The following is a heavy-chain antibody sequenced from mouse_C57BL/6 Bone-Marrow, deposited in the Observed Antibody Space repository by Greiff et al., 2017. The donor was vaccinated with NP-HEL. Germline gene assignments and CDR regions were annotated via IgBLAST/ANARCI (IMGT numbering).Heavy chain of an antibody. CDR2: IWSGGST. Sequence: VQRVESGPGLVQPSQSLSITCTVSGFSLTSYGVHWVRQPPGKGLEWLGVIWSGGSTDYNAAFISRLSISKDNSKSQVFFKMNSLQADDTAIYYCAKNNFCWYFDVWGTGTTVTVSS. D-gene: IGHD1-3*01. J-gene: IGHJ1*03. CDR1: GFSLTSYG. CDR3: AKNNFCWYFDV. V-gene: IGHV2-4*01.